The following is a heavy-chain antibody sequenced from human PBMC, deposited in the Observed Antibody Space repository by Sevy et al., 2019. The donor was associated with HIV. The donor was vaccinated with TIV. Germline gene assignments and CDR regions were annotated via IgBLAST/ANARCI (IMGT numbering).Heavy chain of an antibody. CDR1: GFIFGTYA. J-gene: IGHJ6*02. V-gene: IGHV3-23*01. CDR2: ISGSGGST. Sequence: GGSLRLSCAASGFIFGTYAMSWVRQAPGKGLEWVSAISGSGGSTYYADSLKGRFTISRDNSKKKLYLQMNSLRAEDSVVYYCAKGDRTFYGMDVWGQGTTVTVSS. CDR3: AKGDRTFYGMDV.